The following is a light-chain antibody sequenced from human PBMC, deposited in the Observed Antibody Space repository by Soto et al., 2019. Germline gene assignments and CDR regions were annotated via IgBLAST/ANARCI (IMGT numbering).Light chain of an antibody. CDR2: DNY. J-gene: IGLJ2*01. Sequence: QSALTQPPSVSATPGQKVTISCSGSSSNIGNNYVSWYQQFPGAATKLLIYDNYWRPSGIPDRFSASKSGTSATLGITGLQTGDEADYYCATWDSSLSAVVVGGVTKLTVL. CDR1: SSNIGNNY. CDR3: ATWDSSLSAVV. V-gene: IGLV1-51*01.